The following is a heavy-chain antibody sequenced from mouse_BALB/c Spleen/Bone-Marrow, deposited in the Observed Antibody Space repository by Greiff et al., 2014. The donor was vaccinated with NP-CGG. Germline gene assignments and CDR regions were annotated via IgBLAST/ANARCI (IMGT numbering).Heavy chain of an antibody. J-gene: IGHJ1*01. Sequence: QGQLKQSGAEMGKPGASVKLSCKGSGYTFTSYYMYWGKQRPGQGLEGIGEINPSNGGTNFNEKFKSKATLTVDKSSSTAYMQLSSLTSEDSAVYYCTRSYYGNYFDVWGAGTTVTVSS. D-gene: IGHD2-1*01. CDR1: GYTFTSYY. CDR2: INPSNGGT. CDR3: TRSYYGNYFDV. V-gene: IGHV1S81*02.